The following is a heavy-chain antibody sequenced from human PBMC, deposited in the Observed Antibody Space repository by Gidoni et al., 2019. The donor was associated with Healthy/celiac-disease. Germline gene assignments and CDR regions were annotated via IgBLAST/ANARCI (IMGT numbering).Heavy chain of an antibody. J-gene: IGHJ6*02. CDR2: IYYSGST. CDR3: AREGDSYGYSDYYYGMDV. Sequence: QVQLQESGPGLVKPSQTLSLTTTVSGGSISSGDYYWSWIRQPPGKGLEWIGYIYYSGSTYYNPSLKSRVTISVDTSKNQFSLKLSSVTAADTAVYYCAREGDSYGYSDYYYGMDVWGQGTTVTVSS. CDR1: GGSISSGDYY. D-gene: IGHD5-18*01. V-gene: IGHV4-30-4*01.